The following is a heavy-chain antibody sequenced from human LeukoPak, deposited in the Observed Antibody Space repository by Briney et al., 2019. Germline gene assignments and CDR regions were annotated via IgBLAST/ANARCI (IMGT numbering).Heavy chain of an antibody. J-gene: IGHJ4*02. CDR1: GGSFSGYY. CDR3: ARSSGSIFDY. D-gene: IGHD3-22*01. V-gene: IGHV4-34*01. CDR2: IYHSGST. Sequence: PSETLSLTCAVYGGSFSGYYWSWIRQPPGKGLEWIGSIYHSGSTYFNPSLKSRVTISVDTSKNQFSLKLSSVTAADTAVFYCARSSGSIFDYWGQGTLVTVSS.